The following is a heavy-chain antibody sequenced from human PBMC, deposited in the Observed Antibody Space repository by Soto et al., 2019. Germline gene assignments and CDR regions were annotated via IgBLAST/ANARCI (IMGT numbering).Heavy chain of an antibody. V-gene: IGHV1-18*04. D-gene: IGHD6-19*01. J-gene: IGHJ6*02. Sequence: QVQLVQSGAEVKKPGASVKVSCKASGYTFTSYGISWVRQAPGQGLEWMGWIRAYNGNTNYAQKLQGRVTMTSDTATSTAYMERRSLRSDDTAVYYCARDQPYQYSSGWYDPGYYGMDVWGQGTTVTVSS. CDR1: GYTFTSYG. CDR2: IRAYNGNT. CDR3: ARDQPYQYSSGWYDPGYYGMDV.